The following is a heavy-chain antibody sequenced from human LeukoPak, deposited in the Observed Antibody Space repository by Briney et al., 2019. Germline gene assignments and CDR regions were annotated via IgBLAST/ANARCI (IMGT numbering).Heavy chain of an antibody. CDR3: ARCTRTAMVTHYYGMDV. CDR2: IKQDGSEK. Sequence: GGSLRLSCAASGFTFSSYWMSWVRQAPGKGLEWVANIKQDGSEKYYVDSVKGRFTISRDDAKNSLYLQMNSLRAEGTAVYYCARCTRTAMVTHYYGMDVWGKGTTVTVSS. D-gene: IGHD5-18*01. J-gene: IGHJ6*04. V-gene: IGHV3-7*03. CDR1: GFTFSSYW.